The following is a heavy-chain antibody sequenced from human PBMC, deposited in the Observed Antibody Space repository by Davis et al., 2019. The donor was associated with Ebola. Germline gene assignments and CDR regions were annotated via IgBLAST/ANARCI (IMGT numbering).Heavy chain of an antibody. CDR1: GFTFSSYA. V-gene: IGHV3-64*02. Sequence: PGGSLRLSCAASGFTFSSYAMHWVRQAPGKGLEYVSAISSNGGSTYYADSVKGRFTISRDNSKYTLYLQMGSLRAEDMAVYYGARDRSCSGGSCYLLVPPQRYYDGMDVWGQGTTVTVSS. CDR3: ARDRSCSGGSCYLLVPPQRYYDGMDV. CDR2: ISSNGGST. D-gene: IGHD2-15*01. J-gene: IGHJ6*02.